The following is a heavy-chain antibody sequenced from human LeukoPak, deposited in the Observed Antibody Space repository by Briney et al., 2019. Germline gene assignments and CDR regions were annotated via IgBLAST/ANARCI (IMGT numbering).Heavy chain of an antibody. CDR3: ARHIGVAGTRGFDY. Sequence: PSGTLSLTCAVSGGSISSGNWWSWVRQPPEKGLEWIGEIYHSGTTNYNPSLKSRVTISVDESKNQLSLKLSSVTAADTAVYYCARHIGVAGTRGFDYWGQGTLVTVSS. J-gene: IGHJ4*02. CDR1: GGSISSGNW. D-gene: IGHD6-19*01. V-gene: IGHV4-4*02. CDR2: IYHSGTT.